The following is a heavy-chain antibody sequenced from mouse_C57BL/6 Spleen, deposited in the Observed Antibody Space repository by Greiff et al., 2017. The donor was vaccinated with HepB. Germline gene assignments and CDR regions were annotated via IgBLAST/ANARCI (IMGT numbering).Heavy chain of an antibody. V-gene: IGHV1-61*01. CDR3: ARGGSNYVAFDY. J-gene: IGHJ2*01. CDR1: GYTFTSYW. D-gene: IGHD2-5*01. Sequence: QVQLQQPGAELVRPGSSVKLSCKASGYTFTSYWMDWVKQRPGQGLEWIGNIYPSDSETHYNQKFKDKATLTVDKSSSTAYMQLSSLTSEDSAVYYCARGGSNYVAFDYWGQGTTLTVSS. CDR2: IYPSDSET.